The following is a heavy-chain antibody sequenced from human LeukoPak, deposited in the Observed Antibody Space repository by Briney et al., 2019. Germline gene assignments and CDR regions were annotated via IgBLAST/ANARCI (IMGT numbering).Heavy chain of an antibody. CDR3: ALQRTLWQQLLDY. J-gene: IGHJ4*02. V-gene: IGHV3-23*01. D-gene: IGHD6-13*01. CDR2: IGGSGGNT. Sequence: GGSLRLSCAASGFTFSTYAMNWVRQAPGKGLEWVSGIGGSGGNTYYADSVKGRFTISRDNSKNTLYLQMNSLRADDTAVYYCALQRTLWQQLLDYWGQGTLVTVSS. CDR1: GFTFSTYA.